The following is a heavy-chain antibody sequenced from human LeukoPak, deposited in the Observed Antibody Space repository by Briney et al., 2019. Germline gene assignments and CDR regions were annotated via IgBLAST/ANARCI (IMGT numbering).Heavy chain of an antibody. D-gene: IGHD6-13*01. Sequence: ASVKVSCKASGYTFTSYAMHWVRQAPGQRLEWMEWINAGNGNTKYSQKFQGRVTITRDTSASTAYMELSSLRSEDTAVYYCARGRAAAGNSWFDPWGQGTLVTVSS. V-gene: IGHV1-3*01. CDR1: GYTFTSYA. J-gene: IGHJ5*02. CDR2: INAGNGNT. CDR3: ARGRAAAGNSWFDP.